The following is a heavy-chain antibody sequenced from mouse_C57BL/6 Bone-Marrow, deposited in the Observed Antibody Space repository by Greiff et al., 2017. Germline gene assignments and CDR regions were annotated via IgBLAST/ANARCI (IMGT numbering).Heavy chain of an antibody. CDR3: TDSYHYGSADY. Sequence: EVQLQQSGAELVRPGASVKLSCTASGFNIKDDYMHWVKQRPEQGLEWIGWIDPENGDTEYASKFQGTATITADTASNTAYLQRSSLTSEDTAVYYCTDSYHYGSADYWGEGTSLAGAS. D-gene: IGHD1-1*01. CDR1: GFNIKDDY. J-gene: IGHJ2*03. CDR2: IDPENGDT. V-gene: IGHV14-4*01.